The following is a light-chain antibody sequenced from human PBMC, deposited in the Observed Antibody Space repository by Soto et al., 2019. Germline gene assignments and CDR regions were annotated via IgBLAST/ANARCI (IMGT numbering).Light chain of an antibody. CDR3: QQYNSYSSFT. Sequence: DIQMTQSPSTLSASVGDRVTITCRASESISSWLAWYQQKPGKAPKVLIYDASSLESGVPSRFSGSGSGTELTLTISSLQPDDFATHYCQQYNSYSSFTFGKGTKLEIK. J-gene: IGKJ2*01. CDR1: ESISSW. V-gene: IGKV1-5*01. CDR2: DAS.